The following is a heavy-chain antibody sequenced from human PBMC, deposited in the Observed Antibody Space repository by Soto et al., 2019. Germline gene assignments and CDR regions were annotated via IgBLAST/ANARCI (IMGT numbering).Heavy chain of an antibody. J-gene: IGHJ6*02. CDR2: LIPIFGTA. D-gene: IGHD2-2*01. CDR1: GGTFSSYA. V-gene: IGHV1-69*12. CDR3: AKTIVLVPAAIYYYYGMDV. Sequence: QVQLVQSGAEVKKPGSSVKVSCKASGGTFSSYAISWVRQAPGQGLEWMGGLIPIFGTANDAQKFQGRVTITADESTSTAYMELSSLRSEDTAVYYCAKTIVLVPAAIYYYYGMDVWGQGTTVTVSS.